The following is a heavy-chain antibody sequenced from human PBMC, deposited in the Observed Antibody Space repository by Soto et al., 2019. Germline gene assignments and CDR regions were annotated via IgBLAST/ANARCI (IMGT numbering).Heavy chain of an antibody. D-gene: IGHD6-13*01. V-gene: IGHV1-18*01. CDR3: ARGKVRIAAAGTNFDY. J-gene: IGHJ4*02. Sequence: ASVKVSCKASGYTFNSYGISWVRQAPGQGLEWMGWISIYKPNTNYAQKLQGRVTMTADTSTSTAYMELRSLRSDDTAVYYCARGKVRIAAAGTNFDYWGQGTLVTVSS. CDR2: ISIYKPNT. CDR1: GYTFNSYG.